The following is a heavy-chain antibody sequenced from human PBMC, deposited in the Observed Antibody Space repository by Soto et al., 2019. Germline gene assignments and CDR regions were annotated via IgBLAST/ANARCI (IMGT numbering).Heavy chain of an antibody. CDR3: ARNVSDKGWFDP. CDR1: GSSISSYY. V-gene: IGHV4-59*06. J-gene: IGHJ5*02. D-gene: IGHD2-21*02. CDR2: IYYIGTT. Sequence: SETLSLTCTVSGSSISSYYWSWIRQQPGKGLEWIGNIYYIGTTDYNTSLRSRVTISVDRSQNQISLTLRSVTAADTAVYYCARNVSDKGWFDPWGQGIQVTVSS.